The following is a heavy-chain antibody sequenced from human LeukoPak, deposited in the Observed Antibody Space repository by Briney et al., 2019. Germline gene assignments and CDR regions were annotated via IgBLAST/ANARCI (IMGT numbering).Heavy chain of an antibody. CDR3: AKNTAAAGRSYFDY. Sequence: GGSLSLSCEAPGFTFTSNAMGGFRQAPGKGRKGVSAISGSGGSTYYADSVKGRFTISRDNSKNTLYLQMNSLRAEDTGVYYCAKNTAAAGRSYFDYWGQGTLVTVSS. D-gene: IGHD6-13*01. V-gene: IGHV3-23*01. CDR2: ISGSGGST. J-gene: IGHJ4*02. CDR1: GFTFTSNA.